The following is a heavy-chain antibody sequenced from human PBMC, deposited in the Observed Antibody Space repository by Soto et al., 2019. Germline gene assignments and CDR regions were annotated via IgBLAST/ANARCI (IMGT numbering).Heavy chain of an antibody. CDR1: GFSLSTSGVG. Sequence: QITLKESGPTLVKPTQTLTLTCTFSGFSLSTSGVGVGWIRQPPGKALEWLALIYWDDDKRYSPSLKSRLTITKDTSKNPVVLTMTNMDPVDTATYYCAHSTRAAARPGPYYFDYWGQGTLVTVSS. V-gene: IGHV2-5*02. J-gene: IGHJ4*02. CDR2: IYWDDDK. CDR3: AHSTRAAARPGPYYFDY. D-gene: IGHD6-6*01.